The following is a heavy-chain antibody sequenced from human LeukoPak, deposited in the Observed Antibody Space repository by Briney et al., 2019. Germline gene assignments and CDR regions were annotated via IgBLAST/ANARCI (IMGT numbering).Heavy chain of an antibody. D-gene: IGHD3-10*01. CDR2: IYHSGST. J-gene: IGHJ4*02. Sequence: SETPSLTCAVSGGSISSGGYSWSWIRQPPGKGLEWIGYIYHSGSTYYNPSLKSRVTISVDRSKNQFSLKLSSVTAADTAVYYCARSRSAFGELGGFDYWGQGTLVTVSS. CDR1: GGSISSGGYS. CDR3: ARSRSAFGELGGFDY. V-gene: IGHV4-30-2*01.